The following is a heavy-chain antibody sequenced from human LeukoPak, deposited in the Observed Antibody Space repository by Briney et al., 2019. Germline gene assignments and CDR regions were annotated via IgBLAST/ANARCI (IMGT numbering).Heavy chain of an antibody. Sequence: SETLSLTCTVSGGSISSYYWSWIRQPPGKGLEWIGYIYYSGSTNYNPSLKSRVTISADTSKNQFSLKLSSVTAADTAVYYCARRDIVATISMWGQGTLVTVSS. V-gene: IGHV4-59*08. CDR3: ARRDIVATISM. J-gene: IGHJ4*02. CDR1: GGSISSYY. CDR2: IYYSGST. D-gene: IGHD5-12*01.